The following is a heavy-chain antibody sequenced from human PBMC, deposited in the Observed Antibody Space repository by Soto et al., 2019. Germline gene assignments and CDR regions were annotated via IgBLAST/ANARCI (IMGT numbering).Heavy chain of an antibody. CDR3: ARWSYLDY. J-gene: IGHJ4*02. CDR1: GFSFDSYA. CDR2: ISGSDGKT. Sequence: ESGGGLVQPGGSLRLSCAASGFSFDSYALSWVRQAPGKGLEWVSTISGSDGKTFYADSVKGRFSISRDTSQSTLYLQMNSLRADDTAMYYCARWSYLDYWGQGTRVTVSS. D-gene: IGHD3-3*01. V-gene: IGHV3-23*01.